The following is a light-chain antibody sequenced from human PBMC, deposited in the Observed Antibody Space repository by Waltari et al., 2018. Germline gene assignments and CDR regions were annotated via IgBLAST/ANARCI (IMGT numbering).Light chain of an antibody. J-gene: IGKJ2*01. CDR1: QSVSSS. V-gene: IGKV3-15*01. CDR2: AAS. CDR3: QHSNNWPPKYT. Sequence: EIVMTQSPATLSVSPGERATPPSRASQSVSSSLAWYQQKPGQAPRLLIYAASTRATGIPARFSGSGSGTEFTLTISSLQSEDFAVYYCQHSNNWPPKYTFGQGTKLEIK.